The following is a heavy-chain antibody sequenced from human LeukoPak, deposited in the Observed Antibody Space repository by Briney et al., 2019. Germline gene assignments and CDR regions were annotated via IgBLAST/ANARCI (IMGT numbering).Heavy chain of an antibody. Sequence: SETLSLTCTVSGGSISSYYWSWIRQPPGQGLEWIGYIYYSGSTNYNPSLKSRVTISVDTSKNQFSLKLSSVTAADTAVYYCARGSYYYYYVMDVWGQGTTVTVSS. CDR1: GGSISSYY. V-gene: IGHV4-59*08. CDR2: IYYSGST. J-gene: IGHJ6*02. CDR3: ARGSYYYYYVMDV. D-gene: IGHD3-10*01.